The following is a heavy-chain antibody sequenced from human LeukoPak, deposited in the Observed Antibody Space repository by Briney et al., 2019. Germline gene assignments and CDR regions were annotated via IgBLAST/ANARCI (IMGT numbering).Heavy chain of an antibody. CDR2: IYYSGST. J-gene: IGHJ5*02. V-gene: IGHV4-39*07. CDR1: GGSISSSSYY. CDR3: ARGADGVSSNSRGWFDP. Sequence: SETLSLTCTVSGGSISSSSYYWGWIRQPPGTGLEWIGSIYYSGSTYYNPSLKSRVTISVDTSKNQFSLKLSSVTAADTAVYYCARGADGVSSNSRGWFDPWGQGTLVTVSS. D-gene: IGHD2-15*01.